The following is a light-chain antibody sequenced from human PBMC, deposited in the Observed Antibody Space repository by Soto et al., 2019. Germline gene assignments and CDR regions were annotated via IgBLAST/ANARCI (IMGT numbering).Light chain of an antibody. Sequence: EIGMTQSPATQSVSPGESATLSCRASQSVDTYLVWYQQRPGQAPRLLIFDASSRATGIPARFSGSGSGTDFTLTIRGLEPVDFAVYYCQQRSDWPFTFGPGTKVEIK. J-gene: IGKJ3*01. CDR2: DAS. CDR3: QQRSDWPFT. CDR1: QSVDTY. V-gene: IGKV3-11*01.